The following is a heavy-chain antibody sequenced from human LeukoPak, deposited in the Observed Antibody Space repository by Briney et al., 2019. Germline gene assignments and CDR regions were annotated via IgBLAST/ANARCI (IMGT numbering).Heavy chain of an antibody. V-gene: IGHV3-53*01. J-gene: IGHJ4*02. CDR2: ISINTDT. CDR3: AIAQSWDELFDS. Sequence: GGSLRLSCAVSGIAVIGNYMSWVRQPPGKGLEWVSFISINTDTFYADSVRGRFTISRDSSKNTLFLQMNSLRDEDSAVYYCAIAQSWDELFDSWGQGTLVTVSS. D-gene: IGHD1-26*01. CDR1: GIAVIGNY.